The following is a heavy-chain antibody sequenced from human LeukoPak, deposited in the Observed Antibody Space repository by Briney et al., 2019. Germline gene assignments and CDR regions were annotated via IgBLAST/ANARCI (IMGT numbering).Heavy chain of an antibody. V-gene: IGHV4-30-2*01. Sequence: PSETLSLTCTVSGGSISSGGYYWSWIRQPPGKGLEWIGYIYHSGSTYYNPSLKSRVTISVDRSKSQFSLKLSSVTAADTAVYYCARLIIHYYDSSGYAFDIWGQGTMVTVSS. CDR3: ARLIIHYYDSSGYAFDI. J-gene: IGHJ3*02. CDR2: IYHSGST. CDR1: GGSISSGGYY. D-gene: IGHD3-22*01.